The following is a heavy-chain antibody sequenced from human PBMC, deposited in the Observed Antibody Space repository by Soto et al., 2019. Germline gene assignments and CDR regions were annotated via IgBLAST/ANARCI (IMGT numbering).Heavy chain of an antibody. CDR1: GYTFTRHT. CDR3: ARDYYGTGSYYWFDP. V-gene: IGHV1-3*01. J-gene: IGHJ5*02. CDR2: INAGSGDT. Sequence: ASVKVSCKASGYTFTRHTIHWVRQAPGQRPEWMGWINAGSGDTRYSQRFQGRVTITRDTSASTGYLELGSLRSEDTAFYYCARDYYGTGSYYWFDPWGQGTLVTVSS. D-gene: IGHD3-10*01.